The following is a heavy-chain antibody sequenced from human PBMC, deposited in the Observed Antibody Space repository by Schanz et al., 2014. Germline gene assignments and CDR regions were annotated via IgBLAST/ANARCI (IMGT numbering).Heavy chain of an antibody. J-gene: IGHJ4*02. CDR3: ARDRRNADLDY. CDR2: ISGSSRTI. CDR1: GFSFSDHA. D-gene: IGHD1-1*01. Sequence: EVELVESGGGLVQPGGSLRLSCAASGFSFSDHAMDWVRQAAGKGLEWVSYISGSSRTIYYADSMKGRFTVSRDNAENALYLQMNSLRAEDTAVYYCARDRRNADLDYWGQGTLLTVAS. V-gene: IGHV3-48*01.